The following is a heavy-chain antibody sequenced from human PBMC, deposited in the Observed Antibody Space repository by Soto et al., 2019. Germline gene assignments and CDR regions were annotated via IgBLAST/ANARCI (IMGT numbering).Heavy chain of an antibody. J-gene: IGHJ5*02. D-gene: IGHD6-19*01. Sequence: QVTLKESGPVLVKPTETLTLRCTVAGVSITDSEMGVIWIREPPGQPLEWLAHIDSSGEKSYRTFLKSRLAISKDTSKSQIVLTMTNMDPADTATYYCARRHLAVAVSPWFDPWGQGIPVTVSS. V-gene: IGHV2-26*01. CDR2: IDSSGEK. CDR1: GVSITDSEMG. CDR3: ARRHLAVAVSPWFDP.